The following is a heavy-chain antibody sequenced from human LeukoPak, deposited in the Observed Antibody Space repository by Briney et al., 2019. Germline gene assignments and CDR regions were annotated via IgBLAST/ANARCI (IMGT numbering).Heavy chain of an antibody. Sequence: SETLSLTCTVSGGSISSSSYYWGWIRQPPGKGLEWIGSIYYSGSTYYNPSLKSRVTISVERSKNHFSLNLSSLTAADTAVYYCARVYSSSHNWFDTWGQGTQVTVSS. CDR1: GGSISSSSYY. CDR3: ARVYSSSHNWFDT. J-gene: IGHJ5*02. V-gene: IGHV4-39*07. D-gene: IGHD6-13*01. CDR2: IYYSGST.